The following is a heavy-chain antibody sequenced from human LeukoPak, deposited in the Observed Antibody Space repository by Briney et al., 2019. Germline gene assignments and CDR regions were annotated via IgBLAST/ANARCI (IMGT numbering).Heavy chain of an antibody. CDR2: ISSSSSTI. V-gene: IGHV3-48*04. Sequence: HPGGSLRLSCVASGFIFKKYWMNWVRQAPGKGLEWVSYISSSSSTIYYADSVKGRFTISRDNAKNSLYLQMNSLRAEDTAVYYCASAWFGELFPYWGQGTLVTVSS. CDR1: GFIFKKYW. CDR3: ASAWFGELFPY. D-gene: IGHD3-10*01. J-gene: IGHJ4*02.